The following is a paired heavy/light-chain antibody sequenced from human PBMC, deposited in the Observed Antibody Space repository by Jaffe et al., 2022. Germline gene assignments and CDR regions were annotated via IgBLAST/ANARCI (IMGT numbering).Heavy chain of an antibody. J-gene: IGHJ4*02. CDR1: GYSISSGYY. CDR3: ARSCSGWYMGFDF. V-gene: IGHV4-38-2*01. Sequence: QVQLQESGPGLVKPSETLSLTCAVSGYSISSGYYWGWIRQPPGKGLEWIGTIYHSGSTYYNPSLKSRVSISLDTSKNHFSLKLNSVTAADTAVYYCARSCSGWYMGFDFWGQGTLVTVSS. D-gene: IGHD6-19*01. CDR2: IYHSGST.
Light chain of an antibody. CDR2: DVS. J-gene: IGLJ2*01. Sequence: QSALTQPASVSGSPGQSITISCTGTSSDVGAYNYVSWYQQHPGKAPKLMIYDVSNRPSGVSNRFSGSKSGNTASLTISGLQAEDEADYYCSSYTTDSALGVFGGGTKVTVL. V-gene: IGLV2-14*03. CDR1: SSDVGAYNY. CDR3: SSYTTDSALGV.